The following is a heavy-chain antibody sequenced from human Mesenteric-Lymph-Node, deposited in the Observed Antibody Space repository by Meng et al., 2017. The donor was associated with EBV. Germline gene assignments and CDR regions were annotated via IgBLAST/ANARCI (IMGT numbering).Heavy chain of an antibody. CDR1: GGYIRSSSHY. J-gene: IGHJ4*02. V-gene: IGHV4-39*07. CDR3: ARDLGSGI. D-gene: IGHD3-16*01. Sequence: QLQAAGAGLVKPSESLSLTCTDSGGYIRSSSHYWAWIRHPPGKGLEWIGGIHYAGSSYYNPSLKNRVTISVDTSKNQFSLKLSSVTAADTSVYYCARDLGSGIWGQGMLVTVSS. CDR2: IHYAGSS.